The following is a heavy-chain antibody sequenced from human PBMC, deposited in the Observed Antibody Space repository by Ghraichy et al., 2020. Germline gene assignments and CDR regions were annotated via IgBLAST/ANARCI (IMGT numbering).Heavy chain of an antibody. D-gene: IGHD4-23*01. Sequence: GGSLRLSCVDSGFTFSSYSMNWVRQAPGKGLEWVSYITSSSRFISYADSVKGRFTVSRDNGQNSLYLQMKSLRDEDTAVYYCARGSTVVRYYYYDGMDVWGQGTTVTVSS. CDR2: ITSSSRFI. J-gene: IGHJ6*02. CDR1: GFTFSSYS. V-gene: IGHV3-48*02. CDR3: ARGSTVVRYYYYDGMDV.